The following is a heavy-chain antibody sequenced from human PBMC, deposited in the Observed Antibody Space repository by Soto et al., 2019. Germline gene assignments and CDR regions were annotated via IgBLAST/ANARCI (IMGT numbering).Heavy chain of an antibody. CDR2: INEDSSYI. Sequence: PRGALRLSCAASGFDFSSYSKNWVRQAPGEGLEWVSSINEDSSYIYYAHSLRGRFTISRDNAKESLYLQMNSLRAEDTAVYYCVRDFGWYFRSGYMDVWGDGATVTVSS. CDR3: VRDFGWYFRSGYMDV. V-gene: IGHV3-21*01. D-gene: IGHD3-3*01. CDR1: GFDFSSYS. J-gene: IGHJ6*03.